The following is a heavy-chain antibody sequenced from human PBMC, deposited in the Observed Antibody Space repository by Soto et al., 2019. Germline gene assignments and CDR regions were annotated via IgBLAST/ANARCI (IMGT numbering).Heavy chain of an antibody. J-gene: IGHJ3*02. CDR2: ISYDGSNK. V-gene: IGHV3-30*18. CDR3: AKAMVVVTAISGGGGFDK. D-gene: IGHD2-21*02. CDR1: GFTFSSYG. Sequence: TLSCAASGFTFSSYGMHWVRQAPGKGLEWVAVISYDGSNKYCADSVKGRFTISRDNSRNTLYLQMNSLRAEDTAVYYCAKAMVVVTAISGGGGFDKWGQGTLVPVSS.